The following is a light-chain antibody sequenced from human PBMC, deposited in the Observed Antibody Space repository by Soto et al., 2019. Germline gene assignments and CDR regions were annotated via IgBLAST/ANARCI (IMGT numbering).Light chain of an antibody. CDR3: CSYAGRSVV. CDR1: SNDVGNYNL. Sequence: QSALTQPASVSGSPGQTITISCAGFSNDVGNYNLVSCYQQHPGKAPKVIIYEGTTRPSGVSNRFSGSESGNTASLTISWLQAKDEADYYCCSYAGRSVVFGGGTKLTVL. CDR2: EGT. J-gene: IGLJ2*01. V-gene: IGLV2-23*01.